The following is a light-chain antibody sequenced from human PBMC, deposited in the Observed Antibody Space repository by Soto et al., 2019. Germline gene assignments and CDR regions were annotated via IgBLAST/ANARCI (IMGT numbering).Light chain of an antibody. CDR2: KDK. J-gene: IGLJ3*02. V-gene: IGLV3-25*02. CDR3: QSSDRGDTYWV. Sequence: SYELTQPPSVSVSPGQTARIACSGAALPKQYAYWYQQKPGQAPVLLIYKDKERPSGIPERFSGSSSGTTVTLTIGGVQAEDEADYYCQSSDRGDTYWVFGGGTKLTVL. CDR1: ALPKQY.